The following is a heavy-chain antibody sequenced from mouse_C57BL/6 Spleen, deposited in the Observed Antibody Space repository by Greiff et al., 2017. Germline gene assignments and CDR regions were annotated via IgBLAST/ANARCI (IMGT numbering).Heavy chain of an antibody. J-gene: IGHJ1*03. CDR1: GYTFTSYW. D-gene: IGHD2-2*01. CDR3: ARSYDYGYDYWYFDV. CDR2: IYPSDSET. Sequence: VQLQQSGAELARPGASVKLSCKASGYTFTSYWMHWVKQRPGQGLEWIGNIYPSDSETHYNQKFKDKATLTADKSSSSAYMQLSSLASEDSAVYSGARSYDYGYDYWYFDVWGTGTTVTVSS. V-gene: IGHV1-61*01.